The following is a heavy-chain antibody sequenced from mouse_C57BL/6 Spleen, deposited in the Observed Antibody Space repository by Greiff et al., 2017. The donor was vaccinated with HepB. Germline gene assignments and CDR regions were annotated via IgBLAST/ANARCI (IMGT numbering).Heavy chain of an antibody. J-gene: IGHJ1*03. CDR3: ARSPYYYGSSYDWYFDV. CDR2: IQPNSGST. Sequence: QVQLQQPGAELVKPGASVKLSCKASGYTFTSYWMHWVKQRPGQGLEWIGMIQPNSGSTNYNEKFKSKATLTVDKSSSTAYMQLSSLTSEDSAVYYCARSPYYYGSSYDWYFDVWGTGTTVTVSS. CDR1: GYTFTSYW. V-gene: IGHV1-64*01. D-gene: IGHD1-1*01.